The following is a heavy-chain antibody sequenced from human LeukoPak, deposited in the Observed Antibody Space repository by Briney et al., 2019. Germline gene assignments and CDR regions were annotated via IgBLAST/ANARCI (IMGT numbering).Heavy chain of an antibody. CDR2: IYSGGST. CDR3: ARDQEMATIYGTYYYYGMDV. CDR1: GFTVSSNY. J-gene: IGHJ6*02. V-gene: IGHV3-53*04. Sequence: PGGSLRLSCAASGFTVSSNYMSWVRQAPGKGLEWVSVIYSGGSTYYADSVMGRFTISRHNSKNTLYLQMNSLRAEDTAVYYCARDQEMATIYGTYYYYGMDVWGQGTTVTVSS. D-gene: IGHD5-24*01.